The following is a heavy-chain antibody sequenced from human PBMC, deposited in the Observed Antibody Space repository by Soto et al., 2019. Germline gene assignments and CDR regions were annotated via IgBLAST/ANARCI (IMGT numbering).Heavy chain of an antibody. CDR3: TRDSGGRGGY. CDR2: TNEDGSTI. Sequence: EVQLVESGGGLVQPGGSLRLSCAASGFTFSSYWMHWVRQAPGKGLVWVSRTNEDGSTINYADSVKGRFTISRDNAKNTLYLEMNSLGAEDAAVYYCTRDSGGRGGYWGQGTLVTVSS. D-gene: IGHD3-16*01. J-gene: IGHJ4*02. V-gene: IGHV3-74*01. CDR1: GFTFSSYW.